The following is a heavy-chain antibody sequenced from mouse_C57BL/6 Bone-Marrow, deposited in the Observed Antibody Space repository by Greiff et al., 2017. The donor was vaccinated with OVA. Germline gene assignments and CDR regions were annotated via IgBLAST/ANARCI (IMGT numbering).Heavy chain of an antibody. CDR2: IYPGSGGT. CDR3: ARSIITTVEGDFAMDY. CDR1: GYTFTSYW. D-gene: IGHD1-1*01. Sequence: QVQLQQPGAELVKPGASVKMSCKASGYTFTSYWITWVKQRPGQGLEWIGDIYPGSGGTNYTEKFKSKATLTVDTSSSTAYMQLSSLTSEDSAVYSCARSIITTVEGDFAMDYGVKGTSVTVSS. J-gene: IGHJ4*01. V-gene: IGHV1-55*01.